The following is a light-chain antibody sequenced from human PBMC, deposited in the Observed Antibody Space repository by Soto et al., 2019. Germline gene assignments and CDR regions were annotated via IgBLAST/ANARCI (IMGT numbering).Light chain of an antibody. J-gene: IGLJ1*01. CDR1: SSNIGAGYD. V-gene: IGLV1-40*01. CDR3: QSYDSSLSGYV. Sequence: QSVLTQPPSVSGAPGQGVTISCTGTSSNIGAGYDVHWYQQLPGTAPKLFMYANNNRPSWVPDRFSGSKSGTSASLAITGLQAEDEADYYCQSYDSSLSGYVFGTGTKVTV. CDR2: ANN.